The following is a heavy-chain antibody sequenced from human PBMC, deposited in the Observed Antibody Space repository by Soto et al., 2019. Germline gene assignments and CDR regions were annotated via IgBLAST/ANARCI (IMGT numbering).Heavy chain of an antibody. V-gene: IGHV3-53*01. Sequence: GGSLRLSCAASGFTISSNYMSWVRQAPGNGLEWVSVIYSGATTYYADSVKGRFTISRDNSKNTLYLQMNSLRAEDTAVYYCASDRSSWEYYYYCGMDVWGQGTSVTVSS. J-gene: IGHJ6*02. CDR3: ASDRSSWEYYYYCGMDV. CDR2: IYSGATT. CDR1: GFTISSNY. D-gene: IGHD6-6*01.